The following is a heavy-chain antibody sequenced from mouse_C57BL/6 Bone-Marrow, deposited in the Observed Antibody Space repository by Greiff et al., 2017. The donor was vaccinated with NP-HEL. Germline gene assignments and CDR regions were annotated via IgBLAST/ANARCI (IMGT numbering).Heavy chain of an antibody. Sequence: QVQLQQPGAELVKPGASVKLSCKASGYTFTSYWMHWVKQRPGQGLEWIGMIHPNSGSTNYTEKFKSKATLTVDKSSSTAYMQLSSLTCEDSAVYYGARRDSNYVLAYGGQGTLVTVSA. V-gene: IGHV1-64*01. D-gene: IGHD2-5*01. CDR1: GYTFTSYW. CDR3: ARRDSNYVLAY. CDR2: IHPNSGST. J-gene: IGHJ3*01.